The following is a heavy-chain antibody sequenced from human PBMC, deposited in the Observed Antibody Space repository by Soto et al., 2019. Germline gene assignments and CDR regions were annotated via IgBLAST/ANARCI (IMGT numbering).Heavy chain of an antibody. D-gene: IGHD1-26*01. Sequence: ASVKVSCKASGYTFTSYYMHWVRQAPGQGLEWMGIINPSGGSTSYAQKFQGRVTMTRDTSTSTVYMELSRLRSDDTAVYYCAREAIVAGATTGMDVWGQGTTVTGSS. CDR3: AREAIVAGATTGMDV. J-gene: IGHJ6*02. V-gene: IGHV1-46*01. CDR2: INPSGGST. CDR1: GYTFTSYY.